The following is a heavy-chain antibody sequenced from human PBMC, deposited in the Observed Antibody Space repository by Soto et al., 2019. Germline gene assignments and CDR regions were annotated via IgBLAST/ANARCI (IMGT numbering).Heavy chain of an antibody. J-gene: IGHJ4*02. D-gene: IGHD3-22*01. Sequence: PGESLKISCKGSGYSFAGYWITWVRQKPGKGLEWMGRIAPSDSQTYYSPSFRGHVTISATKSITTVFLQWSSLRASDTAMYYCARQIYDSDTGPNFQYYFDSWGQGTPGTVSS. CDR2: IAPSDSQT. CDR3: ARQIYDSDTGPNFQYYFDS. CDR1: GYSFAGYW. V-gene: IGHV5-10-1*01.